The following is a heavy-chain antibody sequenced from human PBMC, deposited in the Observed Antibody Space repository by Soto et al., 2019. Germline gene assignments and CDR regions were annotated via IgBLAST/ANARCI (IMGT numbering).Heavy chain of an antibody. J-gene: IGHJ3*01. V-gene: IGHV3-21*01. CDR1: GFTFSDYT. Sequence: EVQLVESGGGLVEPGGSLRLSCAGSGFTFSDYTMNWVRQAPGKGLEWVSSISGSSGSIYDADSVKGRFTTSRDNAQKSLWLQLNGLGAGDRAGYFCARGGGDGSSARCNAYDSFDLWGQGTMVTVSS. CDR2: ISGSSGSI. CDR3: ARGGGDGSSARCNAYDSFDL. D-gene: IGHD2-2*01.